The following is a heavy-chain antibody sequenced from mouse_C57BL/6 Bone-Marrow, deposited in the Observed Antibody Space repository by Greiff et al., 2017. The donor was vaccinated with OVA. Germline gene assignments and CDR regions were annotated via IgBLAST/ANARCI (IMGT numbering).Heavy chain of an antibody. V-gene: IGHV1-26*01. CDR2: INPNNGGT. CDR3: ARRLGREGYYFDY. J-gene: IGHJ2*01. CDR1: GYTFTDYY. D-gene: IGHD4-1*01. Sequence: VQLQQSGPELVKPGASVKISCKASGYTFTDYYMNWVKQSHGKSLEWIGDINPNNGGTSYNQKFKGKATLTVDKSSSTAYMELRSLTSEDSAVYYGARRLGREGYYFDYWGQGTTLTVSS.